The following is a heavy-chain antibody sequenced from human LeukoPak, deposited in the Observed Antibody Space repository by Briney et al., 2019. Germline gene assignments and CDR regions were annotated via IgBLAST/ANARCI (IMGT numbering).Heavy chain of an antibody. CDR2: ISGSGGST. CDR1: GFTFSSYA. V-gene: IGHV3-23*01. CDR3: AKGMDIVVVPAAIGKDV. D-gene: IGHD2-2*02. J-gene: IGHJ6*04. Sequence: GGSLRLSCAASGFTFSSYAMSWVRQAPGKGLEWVSAISGSGGSTYYADSVKGRFTISRDNSKNTLYLQMNSLRAEDTAVYYCAKGMDIVVVPAAIGKDVWGKGTTVTVSS.